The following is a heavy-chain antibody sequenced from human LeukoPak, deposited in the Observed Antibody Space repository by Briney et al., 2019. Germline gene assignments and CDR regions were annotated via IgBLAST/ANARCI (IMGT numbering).Heavy chain of an antibody. D-gene: IGHD3-10*01. CDR2: IYYSGST. CDR3: ARVPRGGYYNGMDV. J-gene: IGHJ6*02. Sequence: SETLSLTCTVSGGPISSYYWSWIRQPPGKGLEWIGYIYYSGSTNYNPSLKSRVTISVDTSKNQFSLKLSSVTAADTAVYYCARVPRGGYYNGMDVWGQGTTVTVFS. CDR1: GGPISSYY. V-gene: IGHV4-59*01.